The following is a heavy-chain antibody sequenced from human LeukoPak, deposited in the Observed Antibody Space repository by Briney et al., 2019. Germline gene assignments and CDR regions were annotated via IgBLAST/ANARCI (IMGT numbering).Heavy chain of an antibody. CDR3: ATEANVYFLY. Sequence: ASVKVSCKVSGYTLTQLSIHWVRQAPGKGLEWMGGFDPEDGETIYAQQFQGGLTMTEDTSTDTAYMEVSSLTTEDTAVYYCATEANVYFLYWGQGTLVTVSS. CDR1: GYTLTQLS. D-gene: IGHD3-10*01. V-gene: IGHV1-24*01. CDR2: FDPEDGET. J-gene: IGHJ4*02.